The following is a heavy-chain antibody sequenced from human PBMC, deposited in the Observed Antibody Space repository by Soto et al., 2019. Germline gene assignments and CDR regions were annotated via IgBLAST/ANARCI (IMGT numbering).Heavy chain of an antibody. J-gene: IGHJ4*02. Sequence: EVQLLESGGGLVQPGGSLRLSCAASGFTFSSYAMSWVRQAPGKGLEWVSVIGGSGDVTDYAAFVKGRFTISRDNSKNTLYLQMNSLRAEDTAVYYCAKRGSSSGWYSFDYWGQGSLVTVST. D-gene: IGHD6-19*01. V-gene: IGHV3-23*01. CDR3: AKRGSSSGWYSFDY. CDR2: IGGSGDVT. CDR1: GFTFSSYA.